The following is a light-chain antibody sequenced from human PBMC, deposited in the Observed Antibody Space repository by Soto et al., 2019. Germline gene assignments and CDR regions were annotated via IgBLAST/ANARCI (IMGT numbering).Light chain of an antibody. J-gene: IGKJ1*01. Sequence: EFVLTQSPGTLSLSPGERATLSCRTSQSVSSNQLAWYQQKPGQAPRLLIYGASSRTTGIPDRFSGSGSGTNFTLTISRLETGDFAVYYCQQYNNWPKMVGQGTKVDSK. CDR1: QSVSSNQ. CDR2: GAS. V-gene: IGKV3-20*01. CDR3: QQYNNWPKM.